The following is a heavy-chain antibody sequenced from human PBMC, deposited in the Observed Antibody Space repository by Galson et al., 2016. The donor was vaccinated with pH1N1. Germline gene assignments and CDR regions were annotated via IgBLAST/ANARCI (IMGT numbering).Heavy chain of an antibody. D-gene: IGHD4-17*01. CDR1: GFSLSTSGVG. J-gene: IGHJ5*02. CDR3: ARFLYGDYSNWFDP. V-gene: IGHV2-5*01. CDR2: IFWNDDK. Sequence: PALVKPTQTLTLTCTFSGFSLSTSGVGVGWIRQPPGKALEWLALIFWNDDKRYSPSLKSRRTITKDTSKNQVVLTMTNMDPVDTATYYRARFLYGDYSNWFDPWGQGTLVTVSS.